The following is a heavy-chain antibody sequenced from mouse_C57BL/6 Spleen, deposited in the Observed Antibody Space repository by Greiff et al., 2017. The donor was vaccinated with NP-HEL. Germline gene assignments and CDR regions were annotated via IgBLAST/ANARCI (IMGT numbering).Heavy chain of an antibody. V-gene: IGHV1-52*01. Sequence: QVQLKQPGAELVRPGSSVKLSCKASGYTFTSYWMHWVKQRPIQGLEWIGNIDPSDSETHYNQKFKDKATLTVDKSSSTAYMQLSSLTSEDSAVYYCAREGLYSNYVAYWGQGTLVTVSA. CDR1: GYTFTSYW. J-gene: IGHJ3*01. CDR2: IDPSDSET. CDR3: AREGLYSNYVAY. D-gene: IGHD2-5*01.